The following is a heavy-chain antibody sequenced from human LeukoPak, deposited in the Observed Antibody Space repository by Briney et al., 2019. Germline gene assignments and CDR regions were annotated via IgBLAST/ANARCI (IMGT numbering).Heavy chain of an antibody. CDR1: GGSISSSSYY. J-gene: IGHJ4*02. CDR3: ARGPNRSGSWPDY. V-gene: IGHV4-39*07. CDR2: IYYSGST. D-gene: IGHD6-13*01. Sequence: SETLSLTCTVSGGSISSSSYYWGWIRQPPGKGLEWIGSIYYSGSTYYNPSLKSRVTISVDTSKNQFSLKLSSVTAADTAVYYCARGPNRSGSWPDYWGQGTLVTVSS.